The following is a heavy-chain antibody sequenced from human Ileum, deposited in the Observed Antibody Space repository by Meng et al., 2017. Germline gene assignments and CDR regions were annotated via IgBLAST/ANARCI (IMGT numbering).Heavy chain of an antibody. V-gene: IGHV3-74*01. J-gene: IGHJ4*02. D-gene: IGHD3-3*01. Sequence: EVPLVQSRGRLVQPGGSLSLSCEASGFTSSSYWMHWVRQAPGKGLVWVSRINSDGSSTSYADSVKGRFTISRDNAKNTLYLQMNSLRAEDTAVYYCVRGYDFWSGPDYWGQGTLVTVSS. CDR3: VRGYDFWSGPDY. CDR1: GFTSSSYW. CDR2: INSDGSST.